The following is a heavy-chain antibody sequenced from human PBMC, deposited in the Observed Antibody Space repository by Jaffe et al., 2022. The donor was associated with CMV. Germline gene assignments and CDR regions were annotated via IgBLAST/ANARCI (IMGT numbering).Heavy chain of an antibody. V-gene: IGHV1-69*09. CDR2: IIPILGIA. CDR1: GGTFSSYA. CDR3: ASGSYGSGSYLPDFDY. D-gene: IGHD3-10*01. Sequence: QVQLVQSGAEVKKPGSSVKVSCKASGGTFSSYAISWVRQAPGQGLEWMGRIIPILGIANYAQKFQGRVTITADKSTSTAYMELSSLRSEDTAVYYCASGSYGSGSYLPDFDYWGQGTLVTVSS. J-gene: IGHJ4*02.